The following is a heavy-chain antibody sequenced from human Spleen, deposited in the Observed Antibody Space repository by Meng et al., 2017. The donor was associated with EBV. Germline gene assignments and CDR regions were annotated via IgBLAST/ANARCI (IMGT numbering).Heavy chain of an antibody. CDR3: ARDDLLKGRAAATTD. J-gene: IGHJ4*02. V-gene: IGHV3-21*01. Sequence: VQLVESGGGLVKPGGSLSCSCVASGFTFTTYSLIWVRQAAGKGLEWVSFISSSSGHTYYADSVKGRFTISRDNAKNSLYLQMNSLRPEDTAVYYCARDDLLKGRAAATTDWGQGTLVTVSS. CDR2: ISSSSGHT. D-gene: IGHD6-13*01. CDR1: GFTFTTYS.